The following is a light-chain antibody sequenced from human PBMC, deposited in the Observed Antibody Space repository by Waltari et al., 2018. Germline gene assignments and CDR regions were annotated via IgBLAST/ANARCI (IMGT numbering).Light chain of an antibody. CDR3: QQYYSTLWT. V-gene: IGKV4-1*01. Sequence: DIVMTQSPDSLAVSLGEGATINCKSSQRVLYSSNNKNYLAWYQQKPGQPPKLLIYWASTRESGVPDRFSGSGSGTDFTLTISSLQAEDVAVYYCQQYYSTLWTFGQGTKVEIK. J-gene: IGKJ1*01. CDR2: WAS. CDR1: QRVLYSSNNKNY.